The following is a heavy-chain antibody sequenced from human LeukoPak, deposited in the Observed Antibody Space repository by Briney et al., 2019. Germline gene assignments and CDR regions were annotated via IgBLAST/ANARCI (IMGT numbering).Heavy chain of an antibody. V-gene: IGHV4-30-4*01. CDR3: ARGGDSYGSLTDY. D-gene: IGHD5-18*01. Sequence: KSSETLSLICTVSGGSISSGDYYWSWIRQPPGKGLEWIGYIYYSGSTYYNPSLKSRVTISVDTSKNQFSLKLSSVTAADTAVYYCARGGDSYGSLTDYWGQGTLVTVSS. CDR1: GGSISSGDYY. J-gene: IGHJ4*02. CDR2: IYYSGST.